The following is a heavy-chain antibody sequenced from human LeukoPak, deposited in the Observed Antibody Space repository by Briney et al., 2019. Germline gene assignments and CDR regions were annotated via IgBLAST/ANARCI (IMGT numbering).Heavy chain of an antibody. Sequence: ASVKVSCKASGYTFSDYYIHWVRQAPGQGLEWMGWINPKSADTNNAQEFQGRVTMTRDTSISTAFIGLSRLISDDTAVYYCARGPGLGVPAVILDYYGLDVWGQGTTVTVSS. CDR2: INPKSADT. CDR1: GYTFSDYY. D-gene: IGHD2-2*01. J-gene: IGHJ6*02. CDR3: ARGPGLGVPAVILDYYGLDV. V-gene: IGHV1-2*02.